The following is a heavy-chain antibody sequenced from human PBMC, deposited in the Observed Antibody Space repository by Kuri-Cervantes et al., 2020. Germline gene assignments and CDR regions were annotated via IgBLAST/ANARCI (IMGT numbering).Heavy chain of an antibody. CDR2: ISYDGTNE. D-gene: IGHD1-1*01. J-gene: IGHJ4*02. V-gene: IGHV3-30-3*01. CDR3: ARPTTGTTLFVEY. CDR1: GFTFSNYA. Sequence: LSLTCAASGFTFSNYAMHWVRQAPGKGLEWVALISYDGTNEYYADSVKGRFTISRDNSQKTLYLQMNTLRDEDTAVYYCARPTTGTTLFVEYWGQGTLVTVSS.